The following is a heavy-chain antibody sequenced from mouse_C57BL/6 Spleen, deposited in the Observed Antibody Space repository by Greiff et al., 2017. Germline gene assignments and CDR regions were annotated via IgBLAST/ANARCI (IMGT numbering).Heavy chain of an antibody. J-gene: IGHJ2*01. CDR3: ASSIHYLAY. CDR2: IWSGGST. CDR1: GFSLTSYG. V-gene: IGHV2-2*01. Sequence: QVQLQQSGPGLVQPSQSLSITCTVSGFSLTSYGVHWVRQSPGKGLEWLGVIWSGGSTDDYAAFISRLSISKDNPKSQVFLKRNRLQADDTARYYCASSIHYLAYWGQGTTLTVSS.